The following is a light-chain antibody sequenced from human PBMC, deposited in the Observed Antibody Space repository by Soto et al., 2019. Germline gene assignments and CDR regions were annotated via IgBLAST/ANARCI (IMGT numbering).Light chain of an antibody. Sequence: EIVLTQSPGTLSLSPGERATLSCRPSQSVSSSYLGWYQQKPGQAPRLLIYGASSRATGIPDRFSGSGSGTDFTLTIARLEPEDFAVYYCQLYGNTPPRTFGQGTKVEIK. CDR3: QLYGNTPPRT. V-gene: IGKV3-20*01. CDR1: QSVSSSY. J-gene: IGKJ1*01. CDR2: GAS.